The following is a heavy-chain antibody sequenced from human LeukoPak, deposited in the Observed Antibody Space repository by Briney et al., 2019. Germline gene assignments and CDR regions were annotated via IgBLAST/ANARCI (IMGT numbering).Heavy chain of an antibody. J-gene: IGHJ4*02. CDR2: IKPKKGDT. Sequence: GASVKVSCKTSGYPFSDYYIHWIRQASGQGLESIGCIKPKKGDTKYAQRSQGRLTITMDTSIDTVYMELRSLRYDDTAVYYCARLSALWGQGTLVTVSS. CDR1: GYPFSDYY. CDR3: ARLSAL. V-gene: IGHV1-2*02.